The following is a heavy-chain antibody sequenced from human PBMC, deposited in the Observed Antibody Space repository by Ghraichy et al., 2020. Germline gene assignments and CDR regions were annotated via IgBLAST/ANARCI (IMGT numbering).Heavy chain of an antibody. CDR2: LNIDGTTV. D-gene: IGHD1-14*01. CDR1: GFSFTDYW. J-gene: IGHJ4*02. Sequence: GKSLNISCAASGFSFTDYWMHWVRQTPGRGLEWVSHLNIDGTTVNYADSVKGRFTISRDNAKNTVYLQMISLTVEDTAVYYCVRSYKDGLRHFDYWGQGTLVTVSS. CDR3: VRSYKDGLRHFDY. V-gene: IGHV3-74*01.